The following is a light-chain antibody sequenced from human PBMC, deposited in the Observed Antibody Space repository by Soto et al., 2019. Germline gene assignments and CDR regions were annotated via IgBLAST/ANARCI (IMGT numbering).Light chain of an antibody. Sequence: QSVLTQPPSVSGAPGQRVTISCTGSSSNIGGGYDVHWYQQLPRTAPKLLIHSNNQRPSGVPDRFSGSKSGTSASLAISGLQSEDEADYYCAVWDDSLNGWVFGGGTKVTVL. V-gene: IGLV1-44*01. CDR3: AVWDDSLNGWV. CDR1: SSNIGGGYD. CDR2: SNN. J-gene: IGLJ3*02.